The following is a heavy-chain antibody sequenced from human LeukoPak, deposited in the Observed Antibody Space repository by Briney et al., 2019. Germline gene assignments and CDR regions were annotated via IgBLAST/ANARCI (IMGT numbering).Heavy chain of an antibody. J-gene: IGHJ6*02. D-gene: IGHD3-9*01. Sequence: PGGSLRLSCAASGFTFSSYAMHWVRQAPGKGLEWVAVISYDGSNKYYADSVKGRFTISRDDSKNTLYLQMNSLRAEDTAVYYCATLDHYDILTGYHYAAYYYYGMDVWGQGTTVTVSS. CDR1: GFTFSSYA. V-gene: IGHV3-30-3*01. CDR2: ISYDGSNK. CDR3: ATLDHYDILTGYHYAAYYYYGMDV.